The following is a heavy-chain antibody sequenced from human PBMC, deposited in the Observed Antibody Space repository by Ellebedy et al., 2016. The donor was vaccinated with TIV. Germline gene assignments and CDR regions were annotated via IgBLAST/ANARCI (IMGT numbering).Heavy chain of an antibody. CDR3: VRDRLMISFGGVPDS. Sequence: ASVKVSCKASGYTSTSYGISWVRQAPGQGLAWMGLISAYNGNKNYAQQLQGRVTMTTDTSTSTAYMELRSLRSDDTAVYYCVRDRLMISFGGVPDSWGQGTLVTVSS. D-gene: IGHD3-16*01. CDR1: GYTSTSYG. V-gene: IGHV1-18*01. CDR2: ISAYNGNK. J-gene: IGHJ5*01.